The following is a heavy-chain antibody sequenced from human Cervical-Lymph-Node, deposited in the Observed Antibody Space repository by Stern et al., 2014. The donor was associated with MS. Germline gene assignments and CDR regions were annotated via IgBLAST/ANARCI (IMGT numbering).Heavy chain of an antibody. CDR3: ARGEGP. V-gene: IGHV4-30-2*01. CDR2: IFYSGAT. CDR1: GDSISSGGYS. Sequence: QVQLQESGSGLVKPSQTLSLTCAVSGDSISSGGYSWNWIRQPPGKGLEWIGDIFYSGATHYNPSLKSRVTISVDMSKNQFSLKLTSVTAADTAVYYCARGEGPWGQGILVTVSS. J-gene: IGHJ5*02.